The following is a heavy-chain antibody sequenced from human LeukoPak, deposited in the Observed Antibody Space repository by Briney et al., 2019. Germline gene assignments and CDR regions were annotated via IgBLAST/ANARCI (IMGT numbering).Heavy chain of an antibody. CDR1: GYSFTSYW. J-gene: IGHJ3*02. D-gene: IGHD2-15*01. CDR2: IYPGDSDT. V-gene: IGHV5-51*01. Sequence: GESLKISCKGSGYSFTSYWIGWVRQMPGKGLEWMGIIYPGDSDTRYSPSFQGQVTISADKSISTAYLQWSSLKASDTAMYYCARHGGRSPTPCAFDIWGQGTMVTVSS. CDR3: ARHGGRSPTPCAFDI.